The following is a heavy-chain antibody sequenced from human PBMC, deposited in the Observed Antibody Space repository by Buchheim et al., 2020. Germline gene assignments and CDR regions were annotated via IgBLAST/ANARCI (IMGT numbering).Heavy chain of an antibody. V-gene: IGHV4-39*01. CDR1: GGSISSSRYY. CDR3: ARRGYGDYVYNY. D-gene: IGHD4-17*01. Sequence: QLQLQESGPGLVKPSESLSLTCTVPGGSISSSRYYWGWIRQPPGKGLEWIGSTYYSGSTYYNPSLKSRVTISVDTAKNQFSLKLSSVTAADTAVYYCARRGYGDYVYNYWGQETL. CDR2: TYYSGST. J-gene: IGHJ4*02.